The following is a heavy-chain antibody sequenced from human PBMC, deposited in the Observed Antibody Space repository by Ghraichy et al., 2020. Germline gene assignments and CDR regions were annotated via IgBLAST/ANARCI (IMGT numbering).Heavy chain of an antibody. J-gene: IGHJ6*02. CDR3: ARVICSSTSCRHYYYYGMDV. CDR1: GGTFSSYA. Sequence: SVKVSCKASGGTFSSYAISWVRQAPGQGLEWMGGIIPIFGTANYAQKFQGRVTITADESTSTAYMELSSLRSEDTAVYYCARVICSSTSCRHYYYYGMDVWGQGTTVTVSS. CDR2: IIPIFGTA. V-gene: IGHV1-69*13. D-gene: IGHD2-2*01.